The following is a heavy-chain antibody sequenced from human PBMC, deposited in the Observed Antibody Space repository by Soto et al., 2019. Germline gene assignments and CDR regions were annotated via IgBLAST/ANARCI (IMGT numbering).Heavy chain of an antibody. V-gene: IGHV1-69*01. J-gene: IGHJ4*02. CDR3: ARTIVGTTTACFDS. D-gene: IGHD1-26*01. CDR2: IIGVYDAA. CDR1: GGSLSNYA. Sequence: QVQLVQSGAEVRKPGSSVKVSCTASGGSLSNYAISWVRQAPGQGLEWMGGIIGVYDAANAAQKFQGRVTITADESTNAAYMELTSLKSEDTAVYYCARTIVGTTTACFDSWGQGTLVIVSS.